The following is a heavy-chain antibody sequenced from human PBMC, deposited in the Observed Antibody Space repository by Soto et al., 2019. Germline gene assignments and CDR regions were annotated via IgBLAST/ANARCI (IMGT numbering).Heavy chain of an antibody. V-gene: IGHV3-48*01. CDR1: GFTLCIYK. Sequence: HGGSLKLGCAACGFTLCIYKMAGALQATGKGLEWVSYISSSGSTIYYADSVKGRFTISRDNAKNSLYLKMNSLRAEDTAVYYCQTSSIKHGAGSASAYWGKGTLVPVS. D-gene: IGHD3-10*01. J-gene: IGHJ4*02. CDR3: QTSSIKHGAGSASAY. CDR2: ISSSGSTI.